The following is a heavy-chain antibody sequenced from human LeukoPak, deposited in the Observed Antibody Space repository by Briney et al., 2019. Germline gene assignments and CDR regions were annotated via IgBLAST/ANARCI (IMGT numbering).Heavy chain of an antibody. CDR1: GESFSGYY. Sequence: ETLSLTCAVYGESFSGYYWTWIRQPPGKGLEWVSSISSSSSYIYYADSVKGRFTISRDNAKNSLYLQMNSLRAEDTAVYYCARVSFFVGATTVYYYYMDVWGKGTTDTVSS. CDR2: ISSSSSYI. CDR3: ARVSFFVGATTVYYYYMDV. J-gene: IGHJ6*03. D-gene: IGHD1-26*01. V-gene: IGHV3-21*01.